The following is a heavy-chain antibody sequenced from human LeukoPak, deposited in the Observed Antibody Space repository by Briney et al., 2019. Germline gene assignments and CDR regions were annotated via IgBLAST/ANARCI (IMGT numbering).Heavy chain of an antibody. CDR2: INHSGST. V-gene: IGHV4-34*01. CDR1: GGSFSGYY. D-gene: IGHD6-19*01. CDR3: ARRRGYSSGWSDY. Sequence: SETLSLTCAVYGGSFSGYYWSWIRQPPGKGLEWIGEINHSGSTNYNPSLKSRVTISVDTSKNQFSLKLSSVTAADTAVYYCARRRGYSSGWSDYWGQGTLVTVSS. J-gene: IGHJ4*02.